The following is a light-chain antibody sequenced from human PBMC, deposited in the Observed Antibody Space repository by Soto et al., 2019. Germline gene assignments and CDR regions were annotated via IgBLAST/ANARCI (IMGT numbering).Light chain of an antibody. CDR3: QSYDSSLSGSEV. CDR1: SSNIGAGYD. Sequence: SVLTQPPSVSGAPGQRVTISCTGSSSNIGAGYDVHWYQQLPGTAPKLLIYGNGNRPSGVPDRFSGSKSGTSASLAITGLQAEDEADYYCQSYDSSLSGSEVFGTGTMVTVL. V-gene: IGLV1-40*01. J-gene: IGLJ1*01. CDR2: GNG.